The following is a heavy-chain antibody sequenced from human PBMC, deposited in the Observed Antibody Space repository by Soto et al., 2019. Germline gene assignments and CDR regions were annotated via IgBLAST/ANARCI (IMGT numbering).Heavy chain of an antibody. D-gene: IGHD2-2*01. CDR2: IYPGDSDT. V-gene: IGHV5-51*01. J-gene: IGHJ4*02. Sequence: GESLKISCKGSGYSFTSYWIGWVRQMPGKGLEWMGIIYPGDSDTRYSPSFQGQVTISADKSISTAYLQWSNLKASDTAMYYCARLESSSTSCSRYWGQGTLVTVSS. CDR1: GYSFTSYW. CDR3: ARLESSSTSCSRY.